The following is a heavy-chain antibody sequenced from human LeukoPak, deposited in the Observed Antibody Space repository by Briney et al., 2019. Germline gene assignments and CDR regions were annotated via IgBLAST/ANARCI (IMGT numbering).Heavy chain of an antibody. Sequence: SETLSLTCAVYGGSFSGYYWSWIRQPPGKGLEWIGEVNHSGSTNYNPSLKSRVTISVDTSKNQFSLKLSSVTAADTAVYYCARDQVLRYFDWFGNWFDPWGQGTLVTVSS. CDR2: VNHSGST. J-gene: IGHJ5*02. CDR3: ARDQVLRYFDWFGNWFDP. V-gene: IGHV4-34*01. CDR1: GGSFSGYY. D-gene: IGHD3-9*01.